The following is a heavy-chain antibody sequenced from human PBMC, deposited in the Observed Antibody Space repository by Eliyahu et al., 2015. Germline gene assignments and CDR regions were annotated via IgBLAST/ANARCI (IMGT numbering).Heavy chain of an antibody. CDR2: ISYDGSNK. CDR3: AAQITMISWASGFI. CDR1: GFTXXSYA. J-gene: IGHJ3*02. V-gene: IGHV3-30*01. Sequence: QVQLVESGGGVVQPGXSLXXSCAASGFTXXSYAMHWVRQAPGKGLEWVAVISYDGSNKYYADSVKGRFTISRDNSKNTLYLQMNSLRAEDTAVYYCAAQITMISWASGFIWGQGTMVTVSS. D-gene: IGHD3-22*01.